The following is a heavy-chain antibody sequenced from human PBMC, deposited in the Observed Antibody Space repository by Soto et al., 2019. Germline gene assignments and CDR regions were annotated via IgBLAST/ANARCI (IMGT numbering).Heavy chain of an antibody. CDR2: IYYSGST. J-gene: IGHJ5*01. Sequence: NPSETLSLTCTVSGGSISSNYWSWIRQPPGKGLEWIGSIYYSGSTYYNPSLKSRVTISVDTSKNQFSLKLSSVTAADTAVYYCARHLDTYYYHFSGGLDSWGQGTLVTVSS. CDR1: GGSISSNY. D-gene: IGHD3-22*01. V-gene: IGHV4-59*08. CDR3: ARHLDTYYYHFSGGLDS.